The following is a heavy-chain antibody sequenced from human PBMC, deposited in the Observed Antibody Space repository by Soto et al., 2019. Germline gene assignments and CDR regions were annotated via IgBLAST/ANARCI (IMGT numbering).Heavy chain of an antibody. V-gene: IGHV3-15*07. Sequence: GGSLRLSCAASGFTFSNAWMNWVRQAPGKGLEWVGRIKSKTDGGTTDYAAPVKGGFTISREDSKNKRYLKMNSLKTEDTAVYYCTSYYYGSGSYYTRYYYYGMDVWGQGTTVTVSS. D-gene: IGHD3-10*01. CDR3: TSYYYGSGSYYTRYYYYGMDV. CDR1: GFTFSNAW. J-gene: IGHJ6*02. CDR2: IKSKTDGGTT.